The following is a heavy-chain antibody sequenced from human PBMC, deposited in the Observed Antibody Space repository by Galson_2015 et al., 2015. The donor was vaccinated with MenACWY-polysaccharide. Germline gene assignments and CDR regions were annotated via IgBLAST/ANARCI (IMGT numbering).Heavy chain of an antibody. CDR3: AVQVAGVVD. J-gene: IGHJ4*02. V-gene: IGHV3-74*01. Sequence: SLRLSCAASGFTFSTYWMRWVRQAPGKGLVWVSRINSDGSSTSYADSVKGRFTISRDNAKNTLYLQMNSLTAEDTAVYHCAVQVAGVVDWGQGTLVTVSS. CDR2: INSDGSST. CDR1: GFTFSTYW. D-gene: IGHD6-19*01.